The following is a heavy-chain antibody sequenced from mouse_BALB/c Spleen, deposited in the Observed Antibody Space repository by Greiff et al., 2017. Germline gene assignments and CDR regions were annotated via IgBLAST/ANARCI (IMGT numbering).Heavy chain of an antibody. CDR2: INPGSGGT. V-gene: IGHV1-54*01. CDR3: ARSRFYAMDY. J-gene: IGHJ4*01. CDR1: GYAFTNYL. Sequence: QVQLQQSGAELVRPGTSVKVSCKASGYAFTNYLIEWVKQRPGQGLEWIGVINPGSGGTNYNEKFKGKATLTADKSSSTSYMQLSSLTSDDSAVYFCARSRFYAMDYWGQGTSVTVSS.